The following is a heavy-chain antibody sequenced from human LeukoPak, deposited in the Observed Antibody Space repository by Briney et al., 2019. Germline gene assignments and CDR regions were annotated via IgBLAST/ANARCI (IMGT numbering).Heavy chain of an antibody. D-gene: IGHD6-13*01. CDR3: ARGGSSSSLYYYYYGMDV. CDR1: GYTFTSYD. J-gene: IGHJ6*02. V-gene: IGHV1-8*01. Sequence: GASVKVSCKASGYTFTSYDINWVRQATGQGLEWMGWMNPNRGNTGYAQKFQGRVTMTRNTSISTAYMELSSLRSEDTAVYYCARGGSSSSLYYYYYGMDVWGQGTTVTVSS. CDR2: MNPNRGNT.